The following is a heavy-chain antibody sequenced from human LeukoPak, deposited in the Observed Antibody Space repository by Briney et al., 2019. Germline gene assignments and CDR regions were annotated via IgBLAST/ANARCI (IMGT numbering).Heavy chain of an antibody. J-gene: IGHJ4*02. D-gene: IGHD5-24*01. V-gene: IGHV4-59*01. CDR1: GASISGYY. CDR3: VRGDGYNRY. Sequence: SETLSLTCTVSGASISGYYWSWMRQPPGKGLEWIGYIYYSGSTNYNPSLKSRVTISVDTSKNQFSLKLSSVTAADTAVYYCVRGDGYNRYWGQGTLVTVSS. CDR2: IYYSGST.